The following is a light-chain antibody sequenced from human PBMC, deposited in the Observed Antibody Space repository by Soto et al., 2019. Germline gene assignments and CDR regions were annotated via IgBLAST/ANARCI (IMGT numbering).Light chain of an antibody. CDR3: QQYHDWPPLT. CDR1: QSVGST. CDR2: GAS. V-gene: IGKV3-15*01. J-gene: IGKJ4*01. Sequence: EIVMTQSPATLSVSPGERATLSCRASQSVGSTLAWYQQKPGQAPRLLIYGASTRATGVPARFSGSGSGTEFTLTISSLLAEDLAVYYCQQYHDWPPLTFGGGTKVEIK.